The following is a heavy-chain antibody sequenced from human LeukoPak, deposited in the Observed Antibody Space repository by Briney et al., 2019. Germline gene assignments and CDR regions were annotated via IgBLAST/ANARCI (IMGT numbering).Heavy chain of an antibody. D-gene: IGHD4-17*01. V-gene: IGHV4-34*01. CDR3: ASVSTPEDYGDYVGYYFDY. Sequence: SETLSLTCAVYGASLNGHYWSWIRQPPGKGLEWIGEGSDVGGTKYNPSLKSRVTISADTSKNQFSLKLSSVTAADTAVYYCASVSTPEDYGDYVGYYFDYWGQGTLVTVSS. CDR2: GSDVGGT. J-gene: IGHJ4*02. CDR1: GASLNGHY.